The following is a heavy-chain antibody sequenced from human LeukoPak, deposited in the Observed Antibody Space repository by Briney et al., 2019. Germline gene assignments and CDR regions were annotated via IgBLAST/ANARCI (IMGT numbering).Heavy chain of an antibody. Sequence: GGSLRLSCAASGFTFSSYGMHWVRQAPGKGLEWVAVIWYDGSNKYYADSVKGRFTISRDNSKNTLYLQMNSLRAEDTAVYYCAKDYGDFWSGYPNCYYYYYMDVWGKGTTVTVSS. D-gene: IGHD3-3*01. CDR2: IWYDGSNK. CDR3: AKDYGDFWSGYPNCYYYYYMDV. V-gene: IGHV3-33*06. CDR1: GFTFSSYG. J-gene: IGHJ6*03.